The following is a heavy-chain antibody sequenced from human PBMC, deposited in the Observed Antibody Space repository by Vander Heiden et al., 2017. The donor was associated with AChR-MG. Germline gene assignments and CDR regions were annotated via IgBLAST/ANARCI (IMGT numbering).Heavy chain of an antibody. CDR2: IYYSGST. D-gene: IGHD5-18*01. J-gene: IGHJ4*02. CDR3: ARWVEMATALYYFDY. CDR1: GGSISSGSYY. Sequence: QLQLQESGPGLVKPSETLSLTCTVSGGSISSGSYYGGWIRQPPGKGLEWIGSIYYSGSTYYNPSLKSRVTISVDTSKNQFSLKLSSVTAADTAVYYCARWVEMATALYYFDYWGQGTLVTVSS. V-gene: IGHV4-39*01.